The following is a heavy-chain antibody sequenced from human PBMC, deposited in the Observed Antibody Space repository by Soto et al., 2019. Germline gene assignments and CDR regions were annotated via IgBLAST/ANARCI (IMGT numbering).Heavy chain of an antibody. D-gene: IGHD2-15*01. V-gene: IGHV1-8*01. CDR2: MNPNSGDT. CDR1: GYRFTSYD. J-gene: IGHJ4*02. Sequence: ASVKVSCKASGYRFTSYDINWVRQATGEGLEWMGWMNPNSGDTGYAQKFQGRVTMTRNTSISTAYIELSSLRSEDTAVYYCARESRYCSGGSCYFLPGIDYWGQGTLVSVSS. CDR3: ARESRYCSGGSCYFLPGIDY.